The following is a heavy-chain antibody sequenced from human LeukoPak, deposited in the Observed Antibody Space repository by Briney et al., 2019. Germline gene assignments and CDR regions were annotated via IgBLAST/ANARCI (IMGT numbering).Heavy chain of an antibody. CDR3: ARGLPGALEDY. J-gene: IGHJ4*02. CDR2: IHYTGDT. CDR1: GGSMSNHY. Sequence: SETLSLTCTVSGGSMSNHYWSWIRQPPGKGLEWIAYIHYTGDTSYNPSLTSRASISVDTSKNQLSLKLTSVTAEDTAVYYCARGLPGALEDYWGQGTLVTVSS. V-gene: IGHV4-59*11. D-gene: IGHD1-14*01.